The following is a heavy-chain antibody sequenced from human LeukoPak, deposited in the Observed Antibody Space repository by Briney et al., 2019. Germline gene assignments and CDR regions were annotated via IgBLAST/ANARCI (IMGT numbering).Heavy chain of an antibody. CDR1: GYTFTCYY. D-gene: IGHD2-15*01. Sequence: ASVKVSCKASGYTFTCYYMHWVRQAPGQGLEWMGWINPNSGGTNYAQKFQGRVTMTRDTSISTAYMELSRLRSDDTAVYYCARMGVVVAAGGFWGQGTLVTVSS. CDR2: INPNSGGT. V-gene: IGHV1-2*02. J-gene: IGHJ4*02. CDR3: ARMGVVVAAGGF.